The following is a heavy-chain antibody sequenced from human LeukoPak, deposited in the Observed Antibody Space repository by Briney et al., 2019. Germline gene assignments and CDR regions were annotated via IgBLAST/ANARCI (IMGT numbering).Heavy chain of an antibody. D-gene: IGHD3-10*01. CDR2: INHSGST. Sequence: SETLSLTCAVYGGSFSGYSWSWIRQPPGKGLEWIGEINHSGSTYYNPSLKSRVTISVDTSKNQFSLKLSSVTAADTAVYYCARPLGTMVRGVINWFDPWGQGTLVTVSS. CDR1: GGSFSGYS. CDR3: ARPLGTMVRGVINWFDP. J-gene: IGHJ5*02. V-gene: IGHV4-34*01.